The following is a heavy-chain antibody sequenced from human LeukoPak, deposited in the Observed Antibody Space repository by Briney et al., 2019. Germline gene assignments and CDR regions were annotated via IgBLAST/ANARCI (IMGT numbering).Heavy chain of an antibody. CDR2: ISAYNGNT. CDR3: ARDFLYDSSGSIDY. CDR1: GYTFTSYG. Sequence: VSVKVSCKASGYTFTSYGISWVRQVPGQGLEWMGWISAYNGNTNYAQKLQGRVTMTTDTSTSTAYMELRSLRSDDTAVYYCARDFLYDSSGSIDYWGQGTLVTVSS. V-gene: IGHV1-18*01. J-gene: IGHJ4*02. D-gene: IGHD3-22*01.